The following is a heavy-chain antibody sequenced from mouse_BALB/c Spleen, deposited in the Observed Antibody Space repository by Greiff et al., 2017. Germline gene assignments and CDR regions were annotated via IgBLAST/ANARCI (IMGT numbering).Heavy chain of an antibody. CDR2: IDPANGNT. CDR1: GFNIKDTY. D-gene: IGHD2-3*01. Sequence: VQLQQSGAELVKPGASVKLSCTASGFNIKDTYMHWVKQRPEQGLEWIGRIDPANGNTKYDPKLQGKATITADTSSNTAYLQLSSLTSEDTAVYYCARSMLGRGGYAMDYWGQGTSVTVSS. J-gene: IGHJ4*01. CDR3: ARSMLGRGGYAMDY. V-gene: IGHV14-3*02.